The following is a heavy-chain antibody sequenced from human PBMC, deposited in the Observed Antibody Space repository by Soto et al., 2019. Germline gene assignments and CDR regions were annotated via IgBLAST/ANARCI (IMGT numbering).Heavy chain of an antibody. CDR3: ASGGAGSGPFTWELPDH. Sequence: ASVKVSCKALGDTFTYRYLHWVRQAPGQALEWMGWITPFSGDVHYAQKFQERVTITRDRSSNTAYMQMSSLRSEDTAMYFCASGGAGSGPFTWELPDHWGQGTLVTVSS. CDR2: ITPFSGDV. V-gene: IGHV1-45*02. J-gene: IGHJ4*02. CDR1: GDTFTYRY. D-gene: IGHD1-26*01.